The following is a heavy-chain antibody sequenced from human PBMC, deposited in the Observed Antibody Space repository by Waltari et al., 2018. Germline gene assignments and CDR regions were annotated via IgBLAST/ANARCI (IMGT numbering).Heavy chain of an antibody. V-gene: IGHV5-51*03. CDR3: ATPIPLVGATTGDAFDI. Sequence: EVQLVQSGAEVKKPGESLKISCKGSGYSFTSYWIGWVRQMPGKGLEWMGIIYPGDSDTRYSPSFQGQVTISADKSISTAYLQWSSLKASDTAMYYCATPIPLVGATTGDAFDIWGQGTMVTVSS. J-gene: IGHJ3*02. CDR2: IYPGDSDT. D-gene: IGHD1-26*01. CDR1: GYSFTSYW.